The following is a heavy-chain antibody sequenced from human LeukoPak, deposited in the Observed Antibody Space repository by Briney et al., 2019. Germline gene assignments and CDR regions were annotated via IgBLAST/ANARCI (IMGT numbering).Heavy chain of an antibody. CDR1: GFTFSSYW. J-gene: IGHJ4*02. CDR3: ANAKVGATILFDY. D-gene: IGHD1-26*01. CDR2: IRYDGSNK. Sequence: GGSLRLSCAGSGFTFSSYWMHWVRQAPGKGLEWVAFIRYDGSNKYYADSVKGRFTISRDNSKNTLYLQMNSLRAEDTAVYYCANAKVGATILFDYWGQGTLVTVSS. V-gene: IGHV3-30*02.